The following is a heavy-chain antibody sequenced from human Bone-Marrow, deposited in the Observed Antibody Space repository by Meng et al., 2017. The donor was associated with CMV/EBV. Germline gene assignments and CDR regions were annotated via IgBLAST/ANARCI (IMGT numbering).Heavy chain of an antibody. CDR2: IIPILGIA. Sequence: SVKVSCKASGYTFTGYYMHWVRQAPGQGLEWMGGIIPILGIANYAQKFQGRVTITADKSTSTAYMELSSLRSEDTAVYYCAMGGIVVVPAAIPALRDYYYYYGMDVWGQGTTVTVSS. V-gene: IGHV1-69*10. D-gene: IGHD2-2*01. CDR1: GYTFTGYY. CDR3: AMGGIVVVPAAIPALRDYYYYYGMDV. J-gene: IGHJ6*02.